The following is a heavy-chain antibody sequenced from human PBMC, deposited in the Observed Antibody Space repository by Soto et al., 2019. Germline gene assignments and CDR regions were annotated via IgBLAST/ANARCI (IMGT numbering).Heavy chain of an antibody. D-gene: IGHD6-6*01. CDR2: ISAYNGNT. CDR3: ASGVPIAARPGEDYYYMDV. Sequence: ASVKVSCKASGYTFTSYGISWVRQAPGQGLEWMGWISAYNGNTNYAQKLQGRVTMTTDTSTSTAYMELRSLRSDDTAVYYCASGVPIAARPGEDYYYMDVWGKGTTVTVSS. V-gene: IGHV1-18*01. J-gene: IGHJ6*03. CDR1: GYTFTSYG.